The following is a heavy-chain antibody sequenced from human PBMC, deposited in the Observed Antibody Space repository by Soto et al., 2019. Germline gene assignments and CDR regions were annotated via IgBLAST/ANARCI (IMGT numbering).Heavy chain of an antibody. CDR1: GDSISSGGYY. D-gene: IGHD3-9*01. V-gene: IGHV4-31*03. CDR3: ARSPHFDGYNDY. J-gene: IGHJ4*02. CDR2: IYYSGST. Sequence: QVQLQESGPGLVKPSQTLSLTCTVSGDSISSGGYYWSWIRQHPGKGLEWIAHIYYSGSTYYNPSLKSRVFISVDTSKNHFSLKLSSVTEADTAVYYCARSPHFDGYNDYWCQGTLVTVSS.